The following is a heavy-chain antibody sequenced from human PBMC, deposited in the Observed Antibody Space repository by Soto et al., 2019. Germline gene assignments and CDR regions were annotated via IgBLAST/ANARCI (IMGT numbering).Heavy chain of an antibody. Sequence: SVKVSCKASGGAFSSYAISWVRQAPGQGLEWMGGIIPIFGTANYAQKFQGRVTITADESTSTAYMELSSLRSEDTAVYYCARQSAAGPSYYYYYGMDVWGQGTTVTVSS. V-gene: IGHV1-69*13. D-gene: IGHD6-13*01. CDR3: ARQSAAGPSYYYYYGMDV. CDR1: GGAFSSYA. CDR2: IIPIFGTA. J-gene: IGHJ6*02.